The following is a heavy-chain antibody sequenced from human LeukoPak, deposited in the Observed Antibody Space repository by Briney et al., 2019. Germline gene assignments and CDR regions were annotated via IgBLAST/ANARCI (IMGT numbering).Heavy chain of an antibody. V-gene: IGHV3-23*01. CDR1: GFTFSSYA. D-gene: IGHD2-2*01. CDR3: AKLLPIVVVPAAMSDFDY. Sequence: GGSLRLSCAASGFTFSSYAVSWVRQAPGKGLEWVSAISGSGGSTYYADSAKGRFTISRDNSKNTLYLQMNSLRAEDTAVYYCAKLLPIVVVPAAMSDFDYWGQGTLVTVSS. J-gene: IGHJ4*02. CDR2: ISGSGGST.